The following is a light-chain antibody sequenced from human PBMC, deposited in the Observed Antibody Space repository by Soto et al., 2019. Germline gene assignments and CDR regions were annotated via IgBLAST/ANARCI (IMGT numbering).Light chain of an antibody. V-gene: IGKV3-15*01. CDR2: GAS. Sequence: EIVMTQSPATLSVSPGERVTLFWRAIQSVSSDLAWYQQKPGQAPRLLIYGASTRATGIPARFSGSGSGTDFTLAISSLQSEDFAVYYCKQYNDWPPAFGGGTKVDIK. CDR3: KQYNDWPPA. CDR1: QSVSSD. J-gene: IGKJ4*01.